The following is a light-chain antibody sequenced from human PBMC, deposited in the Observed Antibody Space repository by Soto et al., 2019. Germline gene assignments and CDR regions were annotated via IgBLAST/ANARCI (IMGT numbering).Light chain of an antibody. J-gene: IGKJ2*01. CDR3: QQNGSSPYT. CDR2: GAS. CDR1: QSVSSSY. Sequence: EIVLTQSPGTLSLSPGERATRSCRASQSVSSSYLAWYQQKPGQAPRLLIYGASSRATGIPDRFSGSGSGTDCALTISRRGPEDFAVYYCQQNGSSPYTFRPGTKLEIK. V-gene: IGKV3-20*01.